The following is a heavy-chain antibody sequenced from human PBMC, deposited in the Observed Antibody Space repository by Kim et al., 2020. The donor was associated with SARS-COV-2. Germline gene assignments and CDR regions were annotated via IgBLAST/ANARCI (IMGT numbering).Heavy chain of an antibody. CDR3: ATFRDGPDL. V-gene: IGHV3-11*01. Sequence: GGSLRLSCVVSGVTFSDVYMSWVRQAPGKGLEWLSYINDRGYSKYYAASVRGRFAISRDNGRKTLYLQMTTLRAEDSAVYYCATFRDGPDLWGQGTLVTVSS. CDR1: GVTFSDVY. J-gene: IGHJ5*02. CDR2: INDRGYSK.